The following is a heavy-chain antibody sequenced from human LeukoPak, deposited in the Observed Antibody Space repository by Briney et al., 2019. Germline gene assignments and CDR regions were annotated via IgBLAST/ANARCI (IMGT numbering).Heavy chain of an antibody. CDR1: GYTFTGYY. J-gene: IGHJ4*02. CDR2: INPNSGGT. D-gene: IGHD3-16*02. V-gene: IGHV1-2*06. CDR3: ARDRSVRLGELSPSGY. Sequence: ASVKVSCKASGYTFTGYYMHWVRQAPGQGLEWMGRINPNSGGTNYAQKFQGRVTMTRDTSISTAYMELSRLRSDDTAVYYCARDRSVRLGELSPSGYWGRGTLVTVSS.